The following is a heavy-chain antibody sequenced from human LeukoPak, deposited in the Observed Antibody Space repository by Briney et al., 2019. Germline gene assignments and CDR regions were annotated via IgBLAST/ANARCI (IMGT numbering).Heavy chain of an antibody. CDR2: MYTSGNT. J-gene: IGHJ4*02. CDR3: AREPVTGTSNFFDS. V-gene: IGHV4-4*07. CDR1: GGSISTYY. D-gene: IGHD1-20*01. Sequence: PSETLSLTCTVSGGSISTYYWSWIRQPAGKGLEWIGRMYTSGNTNYNPSLKSRFTISVDTSKKQFSLRLSSVTAADTAVYYCAREPVTGTSNFFDSWGQGTLVTVSS.